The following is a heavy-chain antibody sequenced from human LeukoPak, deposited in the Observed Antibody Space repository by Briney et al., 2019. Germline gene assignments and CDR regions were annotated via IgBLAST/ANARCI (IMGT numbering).Heavy chain of an antibody. Sequence: PGGSLRLSCAASGFTFSSYSMNWVRQAPGKGLEWVSYISSSSSTIYYADSVKGRFTISRDNAKNSLYLQMNSLRAEDTAVYYCASHWDIVVVPAADWGQGTLVTVPS. CDR3: ASHWDIVVVPAAD. CDR2: ISSSSSTI. CDR1: GFTFSSYS. D-gene: IGHD2-2*01. J-gene: IGHJ4*02. V-gene: IGHV3-48*01.